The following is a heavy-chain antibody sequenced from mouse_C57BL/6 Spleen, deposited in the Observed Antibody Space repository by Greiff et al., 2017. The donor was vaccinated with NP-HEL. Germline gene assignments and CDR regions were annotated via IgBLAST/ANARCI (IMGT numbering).Heavy chain of an antibody. J-gene: IGHJ4*01. CDR3: ARERGYYGSSAMDY. D-gene: IGHD1-1*01. CDR1: GYTFTSYW. V-gene: IGHV1-64*01. CDR2: IHPNSGST. Sequence: VQLQQPGAELVKPGASVKLSCKASGYTFTSYWMHWVKQRPGQGLEWIGMIHPNSGSTNYNEKFKSKATLTVDKSSSTAYMQLSSLTSEDSAVYYCARERGYYGSSAMDYWGQGTSVTVSS.